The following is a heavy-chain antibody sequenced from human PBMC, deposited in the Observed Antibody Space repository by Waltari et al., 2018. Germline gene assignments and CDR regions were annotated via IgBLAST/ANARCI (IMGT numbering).Heavy chain of an antibody. D-gene: IGHD3-16*02. V-gene: IGHV3-23*01. Sequence: EVQLLESAGGLVQPGEALRLSCAASGFPFMAFAMTLVRQAPGEGLECVASISGSGATPFYADSVKGRFTIVRDNSRDTVYLQMNSLRVDDSAVYYCAKGSRGYTNYFFDSWGQGTLVSVSS. CDR1: GFPFMAFA. CDR3: AKGSRGYTNYFFDS. CDR2: ISGSGATP. J-gene: IGHJ4*02.